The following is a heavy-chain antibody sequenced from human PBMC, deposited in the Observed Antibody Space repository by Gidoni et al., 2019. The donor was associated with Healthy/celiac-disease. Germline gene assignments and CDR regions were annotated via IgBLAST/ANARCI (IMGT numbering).Heavy chain of an antibody. J-gene: IGHJ3*02. V-gene: IGHV4-30-2*01. CDR3: ARDYYDILTGYRNAFDI. D-gene: IGHD3-9*01. CDR2: IYHSGST. Sequence: QLQLQESGSGLVKPSQTLSLTCAVSGGSIRSGGYSWSWIRQPPGKGLEWIGYIYHSGSTYYNPALKSRVTISVDRSKNQFSLKLSSVTAADTAVYYCARDYYDILTGYRNAFDIWGQGTMVTVSS. CDR1: GGSIRSGGYS.